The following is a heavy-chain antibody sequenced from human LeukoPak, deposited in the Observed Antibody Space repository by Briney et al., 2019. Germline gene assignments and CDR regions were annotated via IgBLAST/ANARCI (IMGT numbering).Heavy chain of an antibody. CDR2: INHSGST. D-gene: IGHD3-10*01. CDR1: GGSFSGYY. Sequence: SETLSLTCAVYGGSFSGYYWSWIRQPPGKGLEWIGEINHSGSTNYNPSLKSRVTISVDTSKNQISLKLSSGTAADTAVYYCARKGPSVRYYYYYMDVWGKGTTVTVSS. J-gene: IGHJ6*03. CDR3: ARKGPSVRYYYYYMDV. V-gene: IGHV4-34*01.